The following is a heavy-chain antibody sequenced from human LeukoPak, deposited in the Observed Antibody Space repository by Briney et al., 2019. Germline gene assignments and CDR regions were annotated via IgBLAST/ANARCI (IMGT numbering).Heavy chain of an antibody. J-gene: IGHJ3*01. V-gene: IGHV4-59*08. CDR2: VYYKGDT. Sequence: SETLSLTCSVSGGSTTGYFWTWIRQPPGKGPEWIGYVYYKGDTSYSPSLDSRVSISVDTSKKQFSLKLNSVTAADTTMYYCARHVTVTYDAFDLWGQGTMVTVSS. D-gene: IGHD4-11*01. CDR3: ARHVTVTYDAFDL. CDR1: GGSTTGYF.